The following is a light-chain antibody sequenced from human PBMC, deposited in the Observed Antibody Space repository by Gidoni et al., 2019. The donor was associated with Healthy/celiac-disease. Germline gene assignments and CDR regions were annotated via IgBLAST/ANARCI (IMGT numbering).Light chain of an antibody. CDR1: QCISSY. V-gene: IGKV1-39*01. J-gene: IGKJ4*01. Sequence: DIQITQSPSSLSASVGDRVTITCRPSQCISSYLNWYQQKPGKAPKLLIYAASSLQSGVPSRFSGSGSGKDFTLTSSSLQHEDFATYYCQQSYSTPLTFGGGTKVEIK. CDR3: QQSYSTPLT. CDR2: AAS.